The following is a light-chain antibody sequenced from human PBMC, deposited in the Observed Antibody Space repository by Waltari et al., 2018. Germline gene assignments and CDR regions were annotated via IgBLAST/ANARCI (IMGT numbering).Light chain of an antibody. V-gene: IGLV2-23*02. CDR2: DVS. Sequence: QSALTQPASVSGSPGQSITLPCTGTSPTVGGYNYVSWYQQHPGTATKLMIYDVSKRPSGVSNRFSGSKSGNTASLTISGLQAEDEADYYCCSYAGSSTYVFGTGTKVTVL. CDR3: CSYAGSSTYV. J-gene: IGLJ1*01. CDR1: SPTVGGYNY.